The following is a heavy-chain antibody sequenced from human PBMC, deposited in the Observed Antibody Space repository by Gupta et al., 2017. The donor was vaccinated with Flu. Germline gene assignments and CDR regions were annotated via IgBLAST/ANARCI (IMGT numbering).Heavy chain of an antibody. J-gene: IGHJ6*02. Sequence: EVQLVETGGGLIQPGGSLRLSCAASGFTVSSNYMSWVRQAPGKGLEWVSVIYSGGSTYYADSVKGRFTISRDNSKNTLYLQMNSLRAEDTAVYYCASRRIAAAGPDYYYYGMDVWGQGTTVTVSS. CDR2: IYSGGST. CDR3: ASRRIAAAGPDYYYYGMDV. CDR1: GFTVSSNY. D-gene: IGHD6-13*01. V-gene: IGHV3-53*02.